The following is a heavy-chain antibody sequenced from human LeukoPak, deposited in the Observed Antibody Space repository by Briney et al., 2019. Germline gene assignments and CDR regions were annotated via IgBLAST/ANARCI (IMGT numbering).Heavy chain of an antibody. V-gene: IGHV1-46*01. CDR3: ARGLREYGQPHTFDY. J-gene: IGHJ4*02. CDR1: GYTFTGYY. CDR2: INSSGGST. Sequence: ASVKVSCKASGYTFTGYYMHWVRQAPGQGLEWMGIINSSGGSTSYAQKFQGRVTMTRDMSTSTVYMELSSLRSEDTAVYYCARGLREYGQPHTFDYWGQGTLVTVSS. D-gene: IGHD2-8*01.